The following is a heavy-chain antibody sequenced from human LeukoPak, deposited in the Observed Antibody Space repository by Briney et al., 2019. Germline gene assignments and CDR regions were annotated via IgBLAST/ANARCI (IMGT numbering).Heavy chain of an antibody. CDR1: GGSFSGYY. V-gene: IGHV4-34*01. D-gene: IGHD1-1*01. CDR2: INHSGST. Sequence: PSETLSLTCAVYGGSFSGYYWSWIRQPPGKGLEWIGEINHSGSTKNNPSLKSRVTISVDTSKNQFSLKLSSVTAADTAVYYCARPVPSRLGWFDPWGQGTLVTVSS. CDR3: ARPVPSRLGWFDP. J-gene: IGHJ5*02.